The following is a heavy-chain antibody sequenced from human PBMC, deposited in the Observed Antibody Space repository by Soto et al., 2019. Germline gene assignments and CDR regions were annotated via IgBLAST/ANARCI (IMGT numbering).Heavy chain of an antibody. CDR3: ARYPRGYYDFWSGAPSMDV. V-gene: IGHV4-61*08. D-gene: IGHD3-3*01. CDR2: IYYSGST. CDR1: GGSISSGGYS. Sequence: PSETLSLTCAVSGGSISSGGYSWSWIRQPPGKGLEWIGYIYYSGSTNYNPSLKGRVTISVDTSKNQFSLKLSSVTAADTAVYYCARYPRGYYDFWSGAPSMDVWGQGTTVTVSS. J-gene: IGHJ6*02.